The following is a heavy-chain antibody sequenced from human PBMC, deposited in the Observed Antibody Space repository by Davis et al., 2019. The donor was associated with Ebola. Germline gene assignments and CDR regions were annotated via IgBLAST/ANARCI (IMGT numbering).Heavy chain of an antibody. CDR3: ASGAEWLVSGY. Sequence: AASVKVSCKASGGTFSTYAISWVRQAPGQGLEWMGGIIPMFGTANYAQKFQGRVTITADESTSTAYMELSSLRSEDTAVYSCASGAEWLVSGYWGQGTLVTVSS. CDR2: IIPMFGTA. D-gene: IGHD6-19*01. V-gene: IGHV1-69*13. CDR1: GGTFSTYA. J-gene: IGHJ4*02.